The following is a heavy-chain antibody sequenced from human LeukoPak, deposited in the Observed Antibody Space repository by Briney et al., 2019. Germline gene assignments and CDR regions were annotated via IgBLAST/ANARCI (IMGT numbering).Heavy chain of an antibody. V-gene: IGHV4-30-2*01. CDR2: IYHSGST. D-gene: IGHD1-20*01. J-gene: IGHJ5*02. Sequence: SETLSLTCTVSGGSISSGGYYWSWIRQHPGKGLEWIGYIYHSGSTYYNPSLKSRVTISVDRSKNQFSLKLSSVTAADTAVYYCATSITGTTGWFDPWGQGTLVTVSS. CDR3: ATSITGTTGWFDP. CDR1: GGSISSGGYY.